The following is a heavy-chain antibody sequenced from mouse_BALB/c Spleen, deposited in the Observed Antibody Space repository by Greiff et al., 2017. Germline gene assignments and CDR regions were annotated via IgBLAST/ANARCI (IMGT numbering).Heavy chain of an antibody. J-gene: IGHJ4*01. CDR3: GRRGDDYDEDYYAMDY. D-gene: IGHD2-4*01. CDR2: IRSKSNNYAT. CDR1: GFTFNTYA. Sequence: EVQLVESGGGLVQPKGSLKLSCAASGFTFNTYAMNWVRQAPGKGLEWVARIRSKSNNYATYYADSVKDRFTISSDDSQSMLYLQMNNLKTEDTARYYCGRRGDDYDEDYYAMDYWGQGTAVTVAA. V-gene: IGHV10-1*02.